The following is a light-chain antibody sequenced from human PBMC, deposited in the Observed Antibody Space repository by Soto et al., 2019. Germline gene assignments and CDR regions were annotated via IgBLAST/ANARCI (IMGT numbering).Light chain of an antibody. CDR2: LGS. CDR3: MQALQTRT. Sequence: DIVMTQSPLSLPVTPGEPASISCRSSQSLLHSNGYNYLDWYLQKPGQSPQLLIYLGSNRASGVPDRFSGSGSGTHFTLKISRVEAEDVGVYYCMQALQTRTFGQGTKLEIK. V-gene: IGKV2-28*01. CDR1: QSLLHSNGYNY. J-gene: IGKJ2*01.